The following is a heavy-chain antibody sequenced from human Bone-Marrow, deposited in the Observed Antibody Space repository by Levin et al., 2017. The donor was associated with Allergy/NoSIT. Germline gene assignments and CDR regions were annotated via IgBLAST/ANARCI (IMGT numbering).Heavy chain of an antibody. V-gene: IGHV5-51*01. D-gene: IGHD3-3*01. CDR2: FYPGDSHV. CDR1: GYLFDIYW. J-gene: IGHJ5*01. CDR3: ARRVTFPGVSHDNWFDS. Sequence: GESLKISCKASGYLFDIYWIGWVRQVPGKGLEWMGTFYPGDSHVRYSPSFRGQVTMSGDKSISTAYLQWSSLKASDSAIYYCARRVTFPGVSHDNWFDSWGQGTLVTVAS.